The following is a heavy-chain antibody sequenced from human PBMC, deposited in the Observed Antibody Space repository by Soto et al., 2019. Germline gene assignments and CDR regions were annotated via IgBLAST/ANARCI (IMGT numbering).Heavy chain of an antibody. D-gene: IGHD3-22*01. CDR3: ARVVYYDSSGYQC. CDR2: INPNSGGT. Sequence: XAVKVTYNASGYTFTGYYMDWVRQAPGQGLEWMGWINPNSGGTNYAQKFQGRVTMTRDTSISTAYMELSRLRSDDTAVYYCARVVYYDSSGYQCWGQGTLVTVSS. V-gene: IGHV1-2*02. CDR1: GYTFTGYY. J-gene: IGHJ4*02.